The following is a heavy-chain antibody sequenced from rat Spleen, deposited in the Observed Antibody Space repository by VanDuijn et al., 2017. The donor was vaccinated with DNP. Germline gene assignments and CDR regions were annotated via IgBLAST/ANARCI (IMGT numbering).Heavy chain of an antibody. V-gene: IGHV5S13*01. CDR3: VRWNSGHFDY. Sequence: EVQLVESGGGLVQPGRSLKLSCSASGFTFSNYGMAWVRQAPTKGLEWVASIGTGGDNTYYRDSVRDRFTISRDNSKNIQYLQMNSLRSEDMATYYCVRWNSGHFDYWGQGVMVPVSS. D-gene: IGHD4-3*01. CDR2: IGTGGDNT. CDR1: GFTFSNYG. J-gene: IGHJ2*01.